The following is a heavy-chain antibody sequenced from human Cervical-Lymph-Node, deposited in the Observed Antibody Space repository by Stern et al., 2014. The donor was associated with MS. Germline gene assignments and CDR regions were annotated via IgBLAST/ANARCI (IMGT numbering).Heavy chain of an antibody. D-gene: IGHD2-15*01. CDR1: GGSISSSHW. Sequence: QVQLQESGPGLVKPSGTLSLTCAVSGGSISSSHWWSWVRQPPGKGLEWIGEIYNSGSTNYNPSPKSRGTISVDKSKNQFALKLSSVTAADTAVYYCARHCSGGSCYSPGLNYYYYGMDVWGQGTTVTVSS. J-gene: IGHJ6*02. CDR3: ARHCSGGSCYSPGLNYYYYGMDV. V-gene: IGHV4-4*02. CDR2: IYNSGST.